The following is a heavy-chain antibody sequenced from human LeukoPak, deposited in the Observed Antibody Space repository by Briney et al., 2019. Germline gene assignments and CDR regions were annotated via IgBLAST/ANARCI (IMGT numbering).Heavy chain of an antibody. CDR3: ARRSGSSLDY. Sequence: GASVKVSCTASGYTLTVNYMHWVRQAPGQGLEWMGIINPSGGSTNYAQKFQGRVTMTRDTSTSTVYMELSSLRSEDTAVYYCARRSGSSLDYWGQGTLITVSS. J-gene: IGHJ4*02. CDR2: INPSGGST. V-gene: IGHV1-46*01. D-gene: IGHD1-26*01. CDR1: GYTLTVNY.